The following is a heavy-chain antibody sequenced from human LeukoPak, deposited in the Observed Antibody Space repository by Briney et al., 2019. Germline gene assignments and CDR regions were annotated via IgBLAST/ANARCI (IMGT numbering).Heavy chain of an antibody. V-gene: IGHV1-46*01. CDR1: GYTFTSYY. CDR3: ARDRYSGYDSPLDYYYYMDV. Sequence: ASVKVSCKASGYTFTSYYMHWVRQAPGQGLEWMGIINPSGGSTSYAQKFQGRVTMTRDNAKNSLYLQMNSLRAEDTAVYYCARDRYSGYDSPLDYYYYMDVWGKGTTVTVSS. CDR2: INPSGGST. D-gene: IGHD5-12*01. J-gene: IGHJ6*03.